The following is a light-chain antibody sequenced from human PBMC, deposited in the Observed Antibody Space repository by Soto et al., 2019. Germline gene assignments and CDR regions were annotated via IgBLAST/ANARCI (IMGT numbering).Light chain of an antibody. CDR2: KAS. CDR1: QSINSW. CDR3: QQYSTYQWT. J-gene: IGKJ1*01. Sequence: DIQMTQSPSTLSASVGDRVTITCRASQSINSWLAWYQQKPGKAPKVLIYKASGLESGVPSRFSGSGSGTEFTLTISSLQPDDFATYYCQQYSTYQWTFGQGTKVEIK. V-gene: IGKV1-5*03.